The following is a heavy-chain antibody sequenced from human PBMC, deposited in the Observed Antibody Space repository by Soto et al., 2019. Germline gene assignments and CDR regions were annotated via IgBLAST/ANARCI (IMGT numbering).Heavy chain of an antibody. V-gene: IGHV3-23*01. CDR1: GFTFSSYA. Sequence: EVQLLESGGGLVQPGGSLRLSCAASGFTFSSYAMRWVRQAPGKGLEWVSAISGSGGSKYYADSVKGRFTISRDNSKNPLYLQMNSLGAEDTAVYYCARRGSGSYYDYWGQGTLVTVSS. J-gene: IGHJ4*02. D-gene: IGHD1-26*01. CDR2: ISGSGGSK. CDR3: ARRGSGSYYDY.